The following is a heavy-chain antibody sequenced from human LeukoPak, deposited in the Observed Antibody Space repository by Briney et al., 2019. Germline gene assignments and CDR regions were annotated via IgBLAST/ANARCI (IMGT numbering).Heavy chain of an antibody. CDR2: SSSSGSTI. D-gene: IGHD5-18*01. CDR3: AREGGGYSYGCDY. CDR1: GFTFSDYY. V-gene: IGHV3-11*01. J-gene: IGHJ4*02. Sequence: GGSLRLSCAASGFTFSDYYMSWIRQAPGKGLEWVSYSSSSGSTIYYSDSVKGRFTISRYNAKNSLYLQMNSLRAEVTAVYYCAREGGGYSYGCDYWGQGTLVTVSS.